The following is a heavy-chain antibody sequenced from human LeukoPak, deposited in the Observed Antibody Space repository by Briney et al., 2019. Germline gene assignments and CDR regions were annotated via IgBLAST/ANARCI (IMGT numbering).Heavy chain of an antibody. CDR3: ARGRIVVVPAAPREFYGMDV. Sequence: ASVKVSCKASGYTFTSYGISWVRQAPGQGLEWMGWISAYNGNTNYAQKLQGRVTMSTDTSTSTAYMELRSLRSDDTAVYYCARGRIVVVPAAPREFYGMDVWGQGTTVTVSS. V-gene: IGHV1-18*01. D-gene: IGHD2-2*01. CDR1: GYTFTSYG. J-gene: IGHJ6*02. CDR2: ISAYNGNT.